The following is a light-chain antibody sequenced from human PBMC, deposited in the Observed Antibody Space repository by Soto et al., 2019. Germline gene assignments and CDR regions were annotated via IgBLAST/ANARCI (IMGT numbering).Light chain of an antibody. Sequence: QSVLTQPASVSGSPGQSITISCTGTSSDVGGYNYVSWYQQHPGKAPKLMIYDVSNRPSVVSNRFSGSKSGNTASLTISGLQAEDEADYYCSSYTSSSTLSYVFGTGTKLTVL. CDR3: SSYTSSSTLSYV. J-gene: IGLJ1*01. CDR2: DVS. CDR1: SSDVGGYNY. V-gene: IGLV2-14*01.